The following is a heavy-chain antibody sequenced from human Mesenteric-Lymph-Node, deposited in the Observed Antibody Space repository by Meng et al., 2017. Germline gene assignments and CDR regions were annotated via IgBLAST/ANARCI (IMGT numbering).Heavy chain of an antibody. CDR2: ISSSSSYI. D-gene: IGHD2-2*01. J-gene: IGHJ2*01. Sequence: EVQLVESGGGLVKPGGSLRRSCAASGFTFSRDSMNWVRQAPGKGLEWVSSISSSSSYIYYADSVKGRFTISRDNAKNSLYLQMNSLRAEDTALYYCARDPGGEAAIGLWGRGTLVTVSS. V-gene: IGHV3-21*01. CDR3: ARDPGGEAAIGL. CDR1: GFTFSRDS.